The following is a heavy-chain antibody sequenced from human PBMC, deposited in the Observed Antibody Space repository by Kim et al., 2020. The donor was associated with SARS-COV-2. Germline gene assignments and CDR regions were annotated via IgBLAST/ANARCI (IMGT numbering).Heavy chain of an antibody. J-gene: IGHJ4*02. CDR1: GFTFNNYA. D-gene: IGHD1-26*01. Sequence: GGSLRLSCAASGFTFNNYAMNWFRQAPEKRLEWVSGISGGGTSTYYADSVKGRFTISRDNSMMYLQMNSLRADDTALYYCARVGAGPVVGTDYSHSWGQGTLVTVSS. CDR2: ISGGGTST. CDR3: ARVGAGPVVGTDYSHS. V-gene: IGHV3-23*01.